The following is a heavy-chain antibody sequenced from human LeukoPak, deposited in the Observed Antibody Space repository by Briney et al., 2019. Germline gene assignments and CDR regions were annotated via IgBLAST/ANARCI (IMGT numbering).Heavy chain of an antibody. CDR1: GFTFSSYE. CDR3: ARGMATRFDY. Sequence: GGSLRLSCAASGFTFSSYEMNWVRQAPGKGLEWVSYISSSGSTIYYADSVKGRFTIPRDNAKNSLYLQMNSLRAEDTAVYYCARGMATRFDYWGQGTLVTVSS. J-gene: IGHJ4*02. V-gene: IGHV3-48*03. D-gene: IGHD5-24*01. CDR2: ISSSGSTI.